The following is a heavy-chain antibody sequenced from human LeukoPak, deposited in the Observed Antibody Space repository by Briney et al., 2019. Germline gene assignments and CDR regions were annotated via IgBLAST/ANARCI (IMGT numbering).Heavy chain of an antibody. CDR1: GGSISSYY. D-gene: IGHD1-1*01. CDR2: IYYSGST. J-gene: IGHJ4*02. CDR3: ARDRGTWNDDGFDY. Sequence: PSETLSLTCTVSGGSISSYYWTWIRQPPGKGLEWIGYIYYSGSTNYNPSLKSRVTISVDTSKNQFSLKLSSVTAADTAVYYCARDRGTWNDDGFDYWGQGTLVTVSS. V-gene: IGHV4-59*12.